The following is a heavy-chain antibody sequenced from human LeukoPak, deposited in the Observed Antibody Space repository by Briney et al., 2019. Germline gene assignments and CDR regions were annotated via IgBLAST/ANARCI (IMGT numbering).Heavy chain of an antibody. V-gene: IGHV1-2*02. CDR1: GYTFTGDY. Sequence: VASVKVSCKASGYTFTGDYIHWVRQAPGQGMEWMGWINPNSGGTNYAQKFQGRVTMTRDTSISTAYMELSGLKSDDTAVFYCARDNSCSSSSCGNSYMDVWGKGTTVTVSS. J-gene: IGHJ6*03. CDR3: ARDNSCSSSSCGNSYMDV. CDR2: INPNSGGT. D-gene: IGHD2-2*01.